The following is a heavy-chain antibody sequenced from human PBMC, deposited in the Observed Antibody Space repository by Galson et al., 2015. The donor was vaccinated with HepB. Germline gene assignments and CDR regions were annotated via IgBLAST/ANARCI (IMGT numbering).Heavy chain of an antibody. CDR3: ARRWWSGNYVWFDP. CDR2: IYYTGST. D-gene: IGHD1-26*01. Sequence: SETLSLTCTVSGGSISGYYWSWIRQPPGKGLEWIGDIYYTGSTNYSPSLKSRVTISVDTSKKHFSLKLSSVTAADTAVYYCARRWWSGNYVWFDPWGQGTLVTGSS. CDR1: GGSISGYY. V-gene: IGHV4-59*01. J-gene: IGHJ5*02.